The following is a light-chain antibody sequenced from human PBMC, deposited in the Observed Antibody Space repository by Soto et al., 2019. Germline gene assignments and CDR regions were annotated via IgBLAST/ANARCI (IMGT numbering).Light chain of an antibody. CDR3: QQYNKFPSLT. CDR1: QSVSSN. Sequence: EIVMTQSPATLSVSPGDRATLSCRASQSVSSNLAWYQQKPGQAPRLLIYGASTRATGIPARFSGSGSGTEFTLTISSLQSEDFALYYCQQYNKFPSLTFGGGTKVEIK. J-gene: IGKJ4*01. CDR2: GAS. V-gene: IGKV3-15*01.